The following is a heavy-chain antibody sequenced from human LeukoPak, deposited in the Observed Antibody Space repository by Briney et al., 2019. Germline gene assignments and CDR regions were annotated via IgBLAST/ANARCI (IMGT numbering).Heavy chain of an antibody. V-gene: IGHV3-23*01. CDR3: AKGGSWLLFEDYFDY. Sequence: PGGSLRLSCAASGFTSSSYAMSWVRQAPGKGLEWVSAISGSGGSTYYADSVKGRFAISRDNSKNTLYLQMNSLRAEDTAVYYCAKGGSWLLFEDYFDYWGQGTLVTVSS. J-gene: IGHJ4*02. CDR2: ISGSGGST. D-gene: IGHD3-3*01. CDR1: GFTSSSYA.